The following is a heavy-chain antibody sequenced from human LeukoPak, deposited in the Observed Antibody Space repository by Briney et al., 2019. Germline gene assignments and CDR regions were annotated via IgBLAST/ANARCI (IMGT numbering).Heavy chain of an antibody. D-gene: IGHD1-26*01. V-gene: IGHV4-59*01. CDR1: DVSINSYY. J-gene: IGHJ6*02. Sequence: SETLSLTCSVSDVSINSYYWNWIRRPPGKGLEWIGYIYYNGNTNYSPSLRSRVTMSVDTSKNLFSLKVSSVTAADTAVYYCARGRSNYYGMDVWGQGTTVTVSS. CDR3: ARGRSNYYGMDV. CDR2: IYYNGNT.